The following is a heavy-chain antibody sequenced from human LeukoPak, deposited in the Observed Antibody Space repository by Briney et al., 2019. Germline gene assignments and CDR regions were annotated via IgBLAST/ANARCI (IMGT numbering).Heavy chain of an antibody. CDR2: ISYDGSNK. J-gene: IGHJ4*02. CDR1: GVTFSSYG. D-gene: IGHD6-13*01. Sequence: GRSLRLSCAASGVTFSSYGMHWVRQAPGKGLEWVAVISYDGSNKYYADSVKGRFTISRDNSKNTLYLQMNSLRAEDTAVYYCAKDDVAAAGTGPFYWGQGTLVTVSS. V-gene: IGHV3-30*18. CDR3: AKDDVAAAGTGPFY.